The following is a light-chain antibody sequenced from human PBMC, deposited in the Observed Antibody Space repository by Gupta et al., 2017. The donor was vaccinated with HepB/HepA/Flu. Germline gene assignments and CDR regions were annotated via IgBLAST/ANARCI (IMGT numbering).Light chain of an antibody. Sequence: QAVVTQEPSLTVSPRGPVTLTCASTTGEVTSGHFPYWFQLGPGQAPMTLIFDIYNGHSWTPARFSGSLLGGKAVLTLSGAQPEDEADYYCALSSSRGRPVFGGGTKLTVL. CDR2: DIY. J-gene: IGLJ3*02. CDR1: TGEVTSGHF. V-gene: IGLV7-46*01. CDR3: ALSSSRGRPV.